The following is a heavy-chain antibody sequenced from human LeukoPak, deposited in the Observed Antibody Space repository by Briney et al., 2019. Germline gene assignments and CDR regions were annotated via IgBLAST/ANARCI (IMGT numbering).Heavy chain of an antibody. CDR1: GFTFSSYG. V-gene: IGHV3-33*01. CDR3: ARECRDGYNFNTYGMDV. Sequence: PGGSLRLSCAASGFTFSSYGMHWVRQAPGKGLEWVAVIWYDGSNKYYADSVKGRFTISRDNSKNTLYLQMNSLRAEDTAVYYCARECRDGYNFNTYGMDVWGQGTPVTVSS. CDR2: IWYDGSNK. J-gene: IGHJ6*02. D-gene: IGHD5-24*01.